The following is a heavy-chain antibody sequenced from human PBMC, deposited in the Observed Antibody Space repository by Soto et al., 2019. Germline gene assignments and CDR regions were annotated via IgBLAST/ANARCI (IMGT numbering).Heavy chain of an antibody. CDR1: GFSLSTTGVG. J-gene: IGHJ6*02. CDR3: VQGGCGGLFLLSYSAHTYKGLDV. D-gene: IGHD6-19*01. Sequence: QITLKESGPTLVKPTQTLTLTCTFSGFSLSTTGVGVGWIRQPPGMALEWLALIYLDADKRYNPSLQSRRTTTTNPSKNQVVPTQTAMDAVDTATYYSVQGGCGGLFLLSYSAHTYKGLDVRGQGTPGSVS. V-gene: IGHV2-5*02. CDR2: IYLDADK.